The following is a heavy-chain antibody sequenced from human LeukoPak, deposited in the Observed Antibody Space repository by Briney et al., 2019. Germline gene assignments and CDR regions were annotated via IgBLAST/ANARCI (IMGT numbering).Heavy chain of an antibody. CDR2: IYYSGST. V-gene: IGHV4-59*12. D-gene: IGHD3-10*01. J-gene: IGHJ5*02. Sequence: PSETLSLTCTVSGGSISTYYWSWIRQPPGKGPEWIGYIYYSGSTNYNPSLKSRFTISVDRPKNQFFLNVTSLTAADTAVYYCARSRQASGLFSSWGQGTLVVVSS. CDR3: ARSRQASGLFSS. CDR1: GGSISTYY.